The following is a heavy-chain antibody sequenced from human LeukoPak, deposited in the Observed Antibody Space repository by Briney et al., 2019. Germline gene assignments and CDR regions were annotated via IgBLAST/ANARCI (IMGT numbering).Heavy chain of an antibody. V-gene: IGHV3-9*01. CDR2: ISWNSGII. J-gene: IGHJ4*02. CDR3: AKAVGDAYFDF. Sequence: GGSLRLSCAVSGFTFDDYAMYWVRQPPGKGLEWVSSISWNSGIIDYADSVKGPFTISRDNTKNSLYLKMNSLRAEDTAVYYCAKAVGDAYFDFWGQGTLVTVSS. CDR1: GFTFDDYA. D-gene: IGHD5-24*01.